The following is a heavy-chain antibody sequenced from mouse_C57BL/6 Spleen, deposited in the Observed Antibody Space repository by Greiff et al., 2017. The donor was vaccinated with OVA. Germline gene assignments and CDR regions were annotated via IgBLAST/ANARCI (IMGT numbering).Heavy chain of an antibody. J-gene: IGHJ2*01. CDR3: ARWGTTIVTPSYFDY. CDR1: GYTFTGYW. D-gene: IGHD2-5*01. Sequence: VQGVESGAELMKPGASVKLSCKATGYTFTGYWIEWVKQRPGHGLEWIGEILPGSGSTNYNEKFKGKATFTADTSSNTAYMQLSSLTTEDSAIYYCARWGTTIVTPSYFDYWGQGTTLTVSS. V-gene: IGHV1-9*01. CDR2: ILPGSGST.